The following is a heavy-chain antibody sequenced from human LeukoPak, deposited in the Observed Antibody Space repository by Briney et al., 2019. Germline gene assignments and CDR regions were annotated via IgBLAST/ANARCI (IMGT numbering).Heavy chain of an antibody. CDR3: TRERSTVTFDY. J-gene: IGHJ4*02. CDR2: VYYNGLT. D-gene: IGHD4-17*01. Sequence: PSETLSLTCTVSGGSISPHYWTWIRQTPGKGLEWIGYVYYNGLTSYNASLRSRLILSVDTARNQASLKLTSVTAADTAVYYCTRERSTVTFDYWGQGTLVTVSS. V-gene: IGHV4-59*11. CDR1: GGSISPHY.